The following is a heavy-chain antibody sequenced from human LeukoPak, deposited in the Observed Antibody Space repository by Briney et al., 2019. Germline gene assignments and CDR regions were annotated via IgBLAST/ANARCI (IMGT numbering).Heavy chain of an antibody. D-gene: IGHD4-11*01. CDR2: IYPGDSDT. Sequence: GESLKISCKGSGYSFTSYWIGWVRQMLGKGLEWMGIIYPGDSDTRYSTSFQGQVTISADKSISTAYLQWSSRKASDTAMYYGARPLNAGGVMTTVSYWGQGTLVTVSS. V-gene: IGHV5-51*01. CDR1: GYSFTSYW. CDR3: ARPLNAGGVMTTVSY. J-gene: IGHJ4*02.